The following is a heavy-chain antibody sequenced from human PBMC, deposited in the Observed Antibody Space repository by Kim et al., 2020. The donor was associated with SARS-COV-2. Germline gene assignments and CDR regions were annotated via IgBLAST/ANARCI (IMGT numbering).Heavy chain of an antibody. Sequence: ADSVRGRVSISRDNGKNSLYLQMNSLRAEDTAVYYCARVLAGSSSWYYFDHWGQGTLVTVSS. V-gene: IGHV3-11*01. J-gene: IGHJ4*02. D-gene: IGHD6-13*01. CDR3: ARVLAGSSSWYYFDH.